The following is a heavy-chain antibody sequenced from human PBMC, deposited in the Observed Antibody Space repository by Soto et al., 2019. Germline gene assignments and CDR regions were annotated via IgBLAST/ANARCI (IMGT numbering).Heavy chain of an antibody. Sequence: PGGSLRLSCADSGFTFSSYSMNWVRQAPGKGLEWVSYISSSSSTIYYADSVKGRFTISRDNAKNSLYLQMNSLRDEDTAVYYCARDEGYYDSSGYYHNWFDPWGQGTLVTV. J-gene: IGHJ5*02. CDR2: ISSSSSTI. V-gene: IGHV3-48*02. CDR3: ARDEGYYDSSGYYHNWFDP. D-gene: IGHD3-22*01. CDR1: GFTFSSYS.